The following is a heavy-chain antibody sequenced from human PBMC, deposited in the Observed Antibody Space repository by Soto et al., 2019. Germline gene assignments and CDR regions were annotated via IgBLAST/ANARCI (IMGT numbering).Heavy chain of an antibody. V-gene: IGHV1-2*04. J-gene: IGHJ6*02. D-gene: IGHD3-16*01. CDR3: ARDGGDVPGPMDV. CDR1: GYTFTGYY. CDR2: INPNSGGT. Sequence: GASVKVSCTASGYTFTGYYMHWVRQAPGQGLEWMGWINPNSGGTNYAQKFQGWVTMTRDTSISTAYMELSRLRSDDTAVYYCARDGGDVPGPMDVWGQGTTVTVSS.